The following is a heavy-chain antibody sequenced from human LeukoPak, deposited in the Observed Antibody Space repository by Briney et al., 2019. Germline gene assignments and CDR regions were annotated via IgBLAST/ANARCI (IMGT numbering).Heavy chain of an antibody. D-gene: IGHD6-19*01. Sequence: GGSLRLSCAASGFTFSNYAMSWVRHAPGRALEWVSSISNSDGNTYHADSVKGRFHIYRQNSRHTLYFKISSMRAEDTAVYYCAKYHGGTDSSGPVYFDYWGQGTLVTVSS. CDR3: AKYHGGTDSSGPVYFDY. CDR1: GFTFSNYA. V-gene: IGHV3-23*01. J-gene: IGHJ4*02. CDR2: ISNSDGNT.